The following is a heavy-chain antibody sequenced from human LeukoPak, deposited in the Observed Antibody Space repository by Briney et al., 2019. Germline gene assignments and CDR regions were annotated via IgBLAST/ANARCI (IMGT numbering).Heavy chain of an antibody. V-gene: IGHV3-23*01. Sequence: GGSLRLSCAASGFTFDDYAMHWVRQAPGKGLEWVSAISGSGGSTYYADSVKGRFTISRDNSKNTLYLQMNSLRGEDTAVYYCAKGGGGDSSSWYENYYYYYMDVWGKGTTVTVSS. CDR3: AKGGGGDSSSWYENYYYYYMDV. CDR2: ISGSGGST. D-gene: IGHD6-13*01. CDR1: GFTFDDYA. J-gene: IGHJ6*03.